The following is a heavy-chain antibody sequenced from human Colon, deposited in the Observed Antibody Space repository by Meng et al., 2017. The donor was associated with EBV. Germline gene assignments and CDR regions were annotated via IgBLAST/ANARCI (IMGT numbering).Heavy chain of an antibody. D-gene: IGHD3-10*01. CDR1: VGSISSGGYY. V-gene: IGHV4-31*03. CDR2: IHSSGST. Sequence: GRLREAGPGPGKPSQSLSLPCPVSVGSISSGGYYWSWIRQHPGKGLEWIGYIHSSGSTYYNPSLRSRLTISVDTSKNQFSLKLSSVTAADTAVYYCARASYGSGSPLGESWFDPWGQGTLVTVSS. J-gene: IGHJ5*02. CDR3: ARASYGSGSPLGESWFDP.